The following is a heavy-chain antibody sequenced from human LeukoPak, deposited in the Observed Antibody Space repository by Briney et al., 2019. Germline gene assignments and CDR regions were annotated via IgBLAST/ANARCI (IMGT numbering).Heavy chain of an antibody. V-gene: IGHV4-59*08. CDR3: ARRYTASPGERFDY. CDR2: IYSSGNT. D-gene: IGHD2-2*02. Sequence: PSETLSHTCTVSGGSISNYYWTWIRQPPGKGLEWIGYIYSSGNTNYNPSLNSRVTISLDTSKNQFSLMLRSLTAADTAVYYCARRYTASPGERFDYWGQGTLVTVSS. CDR1: GGSISNYY. J-gene: IGHJ4*02.